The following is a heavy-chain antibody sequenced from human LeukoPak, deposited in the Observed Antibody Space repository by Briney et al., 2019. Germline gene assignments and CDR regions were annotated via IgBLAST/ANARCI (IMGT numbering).Heavy chain of an antibody. J-gene: IGHJ6*03. CDR3: ARVKQQLVRLLGRDTTYYYYYYMDV. CDR2: IKQDGSEK. CDR1: GFTFSSYW. D-gene: IGHD6-13*01. V-gene: IGHV3-7*01. Sequence: GGSLRLSCAGSGFTFSSYWMSWVRQAPGKGLEWVANIKQDGSEKHYVDSVKGRFTISRDNAKNSLFLQMNSLRAEDTAVYFCARVKQQLVRLLGRDTTYYYYYYMDVWGKGTTVSVSS.